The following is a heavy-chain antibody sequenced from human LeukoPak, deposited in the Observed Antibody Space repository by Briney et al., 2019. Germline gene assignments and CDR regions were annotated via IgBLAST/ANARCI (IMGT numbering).Heavy chain of an antibody. Sequence: GGSLRLSCAASGFTVSSNYMSWVRQAPGKGLEWVSVIYSCGRTYYADPVKGRFTISRDNSKNTLYLQMNSQRAEDTAVYYCAGVKGAFGEEFDAFDIWGQGTMVTVSS. D-gene: IGHD3-10*01. CDR1: GFTVSSNY. CDR3: AGVKGAFGEEFDAFDI. V-gene: IGHV3-53*01. J-gene: IGHJ3*02. CDR2: IYSCGRT.